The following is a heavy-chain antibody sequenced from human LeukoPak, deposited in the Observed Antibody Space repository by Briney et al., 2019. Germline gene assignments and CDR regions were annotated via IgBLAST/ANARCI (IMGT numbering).Heavy chain of an antibody. CDR1: GYTFTSYD. J-gene: IGHJ6*02. D-gene: IGHD3-22*01. CDR2: MNPNSGNT. V-gene: IGHV1-8*01. Sequence: ASVKVSCKASGYTFTSYDINWVRQATGQGLEWMGWMNPNSGNTGYAQKFQGRVTMTRNTSISTAYMELSSLRSEDTAVYYCARYYYDSSGYYWGYYYYGMDVWGQGTMVTVSS. CDR3: ARYYYDSSGYYWGYYYYGMDV.